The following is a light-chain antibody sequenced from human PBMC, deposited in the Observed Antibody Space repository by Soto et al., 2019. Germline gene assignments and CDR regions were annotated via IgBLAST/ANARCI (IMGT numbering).Light chain of an antibody. CDR3: LQDYNYPRT. CDR1: QNIRND. J-gene: IGKJ1*01. CDR2: ATS. Sequence: AIQMTQSPSSLSASVGDRVVITCRASQNIRNDLGWYQQKPGEAPKVLISATSTLQSGVPSRFSGSGSGTESNLTISSLQPEDFATYYCLQDYNYPRTCGQGTKVEIK. V-gene: IGKV1-6*01.